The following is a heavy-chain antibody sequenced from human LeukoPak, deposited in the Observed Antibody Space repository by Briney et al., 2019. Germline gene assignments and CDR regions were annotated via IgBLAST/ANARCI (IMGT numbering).Heavy chain of an antibody. CDR2: MNPNSGNT. CDR3: ARFSRGYCSSTSCTYYGMDV. D-gene: IGHD2-2*01. J-gene: IGHJ6*02. V-gene: IGHV1-8*01. Sequence: GASVKVSCKASGYSFTGYYIHWVRQAPGQGLEWMGWMNPNSGNTGYAQKFQGRVTMTRNTSISTAYMELSSLRSEDTAVYYCARFSRGYCSSTSCTYYGMDVWGQGTTVTVSS. CDR1: GYSFTGYY.